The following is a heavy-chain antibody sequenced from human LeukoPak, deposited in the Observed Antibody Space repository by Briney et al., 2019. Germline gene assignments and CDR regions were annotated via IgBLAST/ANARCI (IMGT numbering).Heavy chain of an antibody. CDR2: IYYSGSP. V-gene: IGHV4-59*01. CDR3: AKGAKYPLGQPPRYNWFDP. J-gene: IGHJ5*02. CDR1: GGSISSYY. Sequence: SSETLFLTCTVSGGSISSYYWSWIRQPPGKGLEWIGYIYYSGSPNYNPSLRSRVAISVDTSKNQFSLKLSSVTAADTAVYYCAKGAKYPLGQPPRYNWFDPWGQGTLVTVSS. D-gene: IGHD3-16*01.